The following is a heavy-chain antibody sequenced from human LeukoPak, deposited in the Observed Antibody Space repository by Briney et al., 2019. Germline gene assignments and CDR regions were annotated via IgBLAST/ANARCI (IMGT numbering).Heavy chain of an antibody. J-gene: IGHJ4*02. CDR2: ISDSSSNI. CDR1: GFTFSTYS. V-gene: IGHV3-21*01. D-gene: IGHD2/OR15-2a*01. CDR3: ARGEYGYYFEY. Sequence: GGSLRLSCAASGFTFSTYSMNWVRQAPGKGLEWVSSISDSSSNIYYADSAKGRFTISRDNAKNSLYLQLNSLRAEDTAVYFCARGEYGYYFEYWGQGTLVTVSS.